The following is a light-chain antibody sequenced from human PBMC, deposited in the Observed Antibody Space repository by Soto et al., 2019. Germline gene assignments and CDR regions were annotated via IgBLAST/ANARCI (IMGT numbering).Light chain of an antibody. Sequence: EIVLTQSPATLSSFPGDRVTLSCRASQYINTRLAWYQHRPGQAPRLLIYQTSLRAAGIPARFSASGSGTDFTLTISSLEPEDFAVYYCQQRNYWQVTFGQGTRLEIK. J-gene: IGKJ5*01. CDR2: QTS. CDR1: QYINTR. CDR3: QQRNYWQVT. V-gene: IGKV3D-11*01.